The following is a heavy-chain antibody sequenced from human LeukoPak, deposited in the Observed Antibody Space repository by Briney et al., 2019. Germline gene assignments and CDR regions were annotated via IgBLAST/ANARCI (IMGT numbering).Heavy chain of an antibody. J-gene: IGHJ4*02. CDR1: GGSISSGSYY. V-gene: IGHV4-61*02. CDR2: IYTSGST. CDR3: ARETSGIDYFDY. D-gene: IGHD6-13*01. Sequence: SETLSLTCTVSGGSISSGSYYWSWIRQPAGKGLEWIGRIYTSGSTNYNPSLKSRVTISVDTSKNQFSLKLSSVTAAGTAVYYCARETSGIDYFDYWGQGTLVTVSS.